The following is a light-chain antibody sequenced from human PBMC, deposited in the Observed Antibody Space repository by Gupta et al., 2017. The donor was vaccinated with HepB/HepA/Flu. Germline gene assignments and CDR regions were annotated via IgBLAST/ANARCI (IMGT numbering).Light chain of an antibody. V-gene: IGKV2-30*01. CDR1: QSLVDSAGNTF. CDR2: KVS. J-gene: IGKJ5*01. CDR3: MQGTYLHT. Sequence: VVLTQSPLSLSVTLGQPASISCRSSQSLVDSAGNTFLNWFQQSPGQSPRRLIYKVSNRDSGVPDRFSGSGSGTDFTLKSSRGEAEDVGIYYWMQGTYLHTFGQGTRLEIK.